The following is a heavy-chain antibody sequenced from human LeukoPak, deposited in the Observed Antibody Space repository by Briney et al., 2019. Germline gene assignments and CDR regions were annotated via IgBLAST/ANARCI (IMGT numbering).Heavy chain of an antibody. V-gene: IGHV4-34*01. D-gene: IGHD6-19*01. Sequence: SETLSLTCAVYGGSFSGYYWSWIRQPPGKGLEWIGEINHSGSTNYNPSLKSRVTISVDTSKNQFSLKLSSVTAADTAVYYCARKSSGWYLKWFDPWGQGTLVTVPS. CDR3: ARKSSGWYLKWFDP. CDR2: INHSGST. J-gene: IGHJ5*02. CDR1: GGSFSGYY.